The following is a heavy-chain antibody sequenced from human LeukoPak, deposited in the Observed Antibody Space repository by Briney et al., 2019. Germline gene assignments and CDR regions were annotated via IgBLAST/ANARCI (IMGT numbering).Heavy chain of an antibody. J-gene: IGHJ4*02. Sequence: SETLSLTCTVSGGSISSSHYFWGWVRQPPGKGLEWLGSIDYSGLTYYNPPLTSRVTMSVDTSNNQFSLKLSSETAADTAVYYCAREGGIRFDSTGYPLGYWGQGTLVTVSS. D-gene: IGHD3-22*01. CDR3: AREGGIRFDSTGYPLGY. CDR2: IDYSGLT. CDR1: GGSISSSHYF. V-gene: IGHV4-39*07.